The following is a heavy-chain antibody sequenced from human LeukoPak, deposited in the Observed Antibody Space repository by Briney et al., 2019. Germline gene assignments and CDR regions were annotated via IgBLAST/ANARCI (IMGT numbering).Heavy chain of an antibody. Sequence: ASVTVSCTASGYTFTGYYIHWVRQAPGQGPEWMGWINPNNDDSKSAEKFQGRVTISRDTSIDTAYMELSSLRPNDTAVYYCARVLNSGFTYDYYHMDVWGQGTTVTVSS. CDR1: GYTFTGYY. J-gene: IGHJ6*03. V-gene: IGHV1-2*02. D-gene: IGHD3-10*01. CDR2: INPNNDDS. CDR3: ARVLNSGFTYDYYHMDV.